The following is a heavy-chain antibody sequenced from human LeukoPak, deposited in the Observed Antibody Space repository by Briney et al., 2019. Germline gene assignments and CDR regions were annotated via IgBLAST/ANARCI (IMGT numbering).Heavy chain of an antibody. CDR2: IYYSGST. D-gene: IGHD6-13*01. J-gene: IGHJ4*02. CDR3: VRGPQYSSRWYSFDY. CDR1: GGSISTYY. Sequence: SETLSLTCTVSGGSISTYYWSWIRQPPEKGLEWIGYIYYSGSTNYNPSLKSRVTISVDMSKNQFSLKLNSVTAADTSVYYCVRGPQYSSRWYSFDYWGQGILVTVSS. V-gene: IGHV4-59*08.